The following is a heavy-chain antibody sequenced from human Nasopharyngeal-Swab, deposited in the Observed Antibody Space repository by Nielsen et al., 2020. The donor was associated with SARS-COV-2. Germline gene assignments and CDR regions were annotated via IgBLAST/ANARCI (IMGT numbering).Heavy chain of an antibody. Sequence: GESLKISCAGSGFTFNSDSMIWVRQPPGKGLEWVSAISGGGGGKYYADSVKGRFTISRDNSKRTLYLQMNSLRAEDTAVYYCAKEESSYDFWSGYVTNYYYNGMDVWGQGTTVTVPS. V-gene: IGHV3-23*01. CDR2: ISGGGGGK. CDR3: AKEESSYDFWSGYVTNYYYNGMDV. CDR1: GFTFNSDS. D-gene: IGHD3-3*01. J-gene: IGHJ6*02.